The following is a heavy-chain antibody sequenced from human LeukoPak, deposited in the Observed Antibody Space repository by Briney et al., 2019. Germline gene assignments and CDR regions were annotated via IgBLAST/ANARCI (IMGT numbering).Heavy chain of an antibody. CDR3: AREPYYYDSSLYDY. D-gene: IGHD3-22*01. V-gene: IGHV3-23*01. CDR1: GFTFSSYG. J-gene: IGHJ4*02. Sequence: GGSLRLSCAASGFTFSSYGMSWVRQAPGKGLEWVSAISGSGGSTYYADSVKGRFTISRDNSKNTLYLQMNSLRAEDTAVYYCAREPYYYDSSLYDYWGQGTLVTVSS. CDR2: ISGSGGST.